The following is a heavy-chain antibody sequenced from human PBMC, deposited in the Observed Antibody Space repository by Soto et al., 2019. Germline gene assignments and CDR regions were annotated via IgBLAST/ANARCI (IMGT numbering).Heavy chain of an antibody. Sequence: ETLSLTCTVSGGSISSSSYYWGWIRQPPGKGLEWIGNIYNSGRTYYNPSLKSRVTISVDTSKNRFSLKLSSVTAADTATYYCASPITMVRGVRYFDYWGQGTLVTVSS. CDR2: IYNSGRT. V-gene: IGHV4-39*01. J-gene: IGHJ4*02. D-gene: IGHD3-10*01. CDR3: ASPITMVRGVRYFDY. CDR1: GGSISSSSYY.